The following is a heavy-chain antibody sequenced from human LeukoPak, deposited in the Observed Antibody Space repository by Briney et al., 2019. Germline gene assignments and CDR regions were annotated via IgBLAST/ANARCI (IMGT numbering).Heavy chain of an antibody. CDR3: ARRRPGGAFDI. D-gene: IGHD4-23*01. CDR1: GFTFSRYS. V-gene: IGHV3-21*01. CDR2: ISSSSSYI. J-gene: IGHJ3*02. Sequence: GGSLRLSCAASGFTFSRYSMNWVRQAPGKGLEWVSSISSSSSYIYYAHSVKGRFTISRDNAQNSLYLQMNSLRAEDTAVYYCARRRPGGAFDIWGQGTMVTVSS.